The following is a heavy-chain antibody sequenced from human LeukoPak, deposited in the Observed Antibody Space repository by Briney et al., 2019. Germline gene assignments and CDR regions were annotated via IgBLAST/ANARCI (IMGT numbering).Heavy chain of an antibody. Sequence: SETLSLTCTVSGGSISSYYWSWIRQPAGKGLEWIGRIYTSGSTNYNPSLKSRVTMSVDTSKNQFSLKLSSVTATDTAVYYCARIGVRSVVTFGVFDYWGQGIRVTVSS. CDR2: IYTSGST. CDR1: GGSISSYY. J-gene: IGHJ4*02. D-gene: IGHD3-3*01. V-gene: IGHV4-4*07. CDR3: ARIGVRSVVTFGVFDY.